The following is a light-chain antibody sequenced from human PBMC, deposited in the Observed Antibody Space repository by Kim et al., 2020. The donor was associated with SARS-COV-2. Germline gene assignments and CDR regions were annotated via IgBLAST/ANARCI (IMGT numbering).Light chain of an antibody. J-gene: IGKJ2*03. Sequence: PPLNCKSSLTVSSNSNNKNYLAWYQQKPGQAPKLLIYWASIRESGVSDRFSGSGSETDFTLTISSLQAEDVAVYYCQQYYSTPPSFGQGTKLEI. V-gene: IGKV4-1*01. CDR2: WAS. CDR1: LTVSSNSNNKNY. CDR3: QQYYSTPPS.